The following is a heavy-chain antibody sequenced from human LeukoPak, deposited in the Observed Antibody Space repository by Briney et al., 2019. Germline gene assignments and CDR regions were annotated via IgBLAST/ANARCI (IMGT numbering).Heavy chain of an antibody. CDR1: GGSISSHY. D-gene: IGHD3-10*01. CDR2: IYYSGST. CDR3: ARGAGSRGGYYYYYMDV. V-gene: IGHV4-59*11. J-gene: IGHJ6*03. Sequence: SDTLSLTCTVSGGSISSHYWSWIRQPPGKGLEWIGYIYYSGSTNYNPSLKSRVTISVDTSKNQFSLKLSSVTAADTAVYYCARGAGSRGGYYYYYMDVWGKGTTVTVSS.